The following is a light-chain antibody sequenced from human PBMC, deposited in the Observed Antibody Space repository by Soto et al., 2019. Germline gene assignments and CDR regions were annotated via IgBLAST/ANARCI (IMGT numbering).Light chain of an antibody. CDR1: QSVSTN. CDR2: GAS. Sequence: EIVMTQSPDTLSVSPGERATLSCRASQSVSTNVAWYQQKPGQAPRLLIYGASARATGIPARFSGSGSGTGFTLTISRLQSEDFGVYYCQHYTAFGEGTKVEIK. J-gene: IGKJ1*01. V-gene: IGKV3D-15*01. CDR3: QHYTA.